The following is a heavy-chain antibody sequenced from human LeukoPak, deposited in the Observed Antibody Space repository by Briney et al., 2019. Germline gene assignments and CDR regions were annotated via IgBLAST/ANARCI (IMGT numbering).Heavy chain of an antibody. J-gene: IGHJ6*03. D-gene: IGHD5-18*01. V-gene: IGHV4-59*02. CDR3: APRTRSSSYTYGDAYYYYYMDV. CDR1: GGSGSSDA. CDR2: ISYRGST. Sequence: SETLSLTCTVSGGSGSSDAWSWIRQPPGQGLKWIGYISYRGSTSYNPSLESRVSVSVEPSKSQLSRKLRSVTTADTAAYYCAPRTRSSSYTYGDAYYYYYMDVWGKGTTVIVS.